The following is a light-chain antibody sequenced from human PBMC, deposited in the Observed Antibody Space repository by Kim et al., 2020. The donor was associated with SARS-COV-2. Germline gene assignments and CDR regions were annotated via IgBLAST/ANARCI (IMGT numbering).Light chain of an antibody. CDR3: QQYEYFPLS. Sequence: APVGNTVTITCQASQQIKDYLNWFQQKPGKAPNLLIYDASNLETGVSSRFRGSASGTDFTLTITNLQPEDAATYYCQQYEYFPLSFGQGTKLEI. CDR2: DAS. CDR1: QQIKDY. V-gene: IGKV1-33*01. J-gene: IGKJ2*01.